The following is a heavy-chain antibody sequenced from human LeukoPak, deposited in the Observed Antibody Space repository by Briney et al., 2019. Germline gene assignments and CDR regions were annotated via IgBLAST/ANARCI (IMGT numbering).Heavy chain of an antibody. CDR1: GDSISSGDYY. CDR3: ARGAYSNNWYLYNWIDP. D-gene: IGHD6-13*01. Sequence: SETLSLTCTVSGDSISSGDYYWSWIRQPAGKGLEWIGRISSSGSTNYNPSLKSRVTISVDTSKNQFSLKLSSVTAADTAVYFCARGAYSNNWYLYNWIDPWGQGTLVTVSS. CDR2: ISSSGST. V-gene: IGHV4-61*02. J-gene: IGHJ5*02.